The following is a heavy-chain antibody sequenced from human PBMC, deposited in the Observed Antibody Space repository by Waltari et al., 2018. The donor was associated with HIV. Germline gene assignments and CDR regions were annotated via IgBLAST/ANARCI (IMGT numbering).Heavy chain of an antibody. CDR1: GGAFDTFA. CDR2: TALFFGV. J-gene: IGHJ3*01. D-gene: IGHD1-26*01. Sequence: QAQLVQSGAETKKPGSSVTVSCQASGGAFDTFAFTWVRQAPGQGLEWLGGTALFFGVIYAQDFNGRVTITSNPSTRTVFLELGGLRPDDTAVYFCAKSDFTELVRGQKAFDVWGQGT. CDR3: AKSDFTELVRGQKAFDV. V-gene: IGHV1-69*19.